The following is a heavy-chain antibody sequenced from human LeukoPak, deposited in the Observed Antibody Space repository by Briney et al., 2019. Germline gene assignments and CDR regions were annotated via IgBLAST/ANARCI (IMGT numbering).Heavy chain of an antibody. Sequence: SETLSLTCTVSGYSISSGFYWGWIRQPPGKGLEWIGSAYHSGSTYYNPSLKSRVTISVDTSKSQFSLKLSSVTAADTAIYYCARGGYYGSGNDFRFDPWGQGTLVTVSS. CDR1: GYSISSGFY. V-gene: IGHV4-38-2*02. D-gene: IGHD3-10*01. J-gene: IGHJ5*02. CDR3: ARGGYYGSGNDFRFDP. CDR2: AYHSGST.